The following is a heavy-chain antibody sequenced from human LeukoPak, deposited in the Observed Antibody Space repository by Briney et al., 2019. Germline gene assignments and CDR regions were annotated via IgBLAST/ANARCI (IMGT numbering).Heavy chain of an antibody. V-gene: IGHV1-2*02. CDR3: ASLPSSPTDYFDY. CDR1: GYTFTGYY. CDR2: INPNSGGT. Sequence: ASAKVSCKASGYTFTGYYMHWVRQAPGQGLEWMGWINPNSGGTNYAQKFQGRVTMTRDTSISTTYMELSRLRSDDTAVYYCASLPSSPTDYFDYWGQGTLVTVSS. J-gene: IGHJ4*02.